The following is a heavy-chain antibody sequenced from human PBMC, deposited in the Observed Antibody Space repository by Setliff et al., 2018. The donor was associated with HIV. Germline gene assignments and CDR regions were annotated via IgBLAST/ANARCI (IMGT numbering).Heavy chain of an antibody. J-gene: IGHJ1*01. CDR1: GGSIRSFY. D-gene: IGHD1-26*01. Sequence: SETLSLTCTVSGGSIRSFYWSWIRQPPGKGLEWIGDIFYSGRTNYNPSLKSRVTISLDTSKIQFALKLSSVTTAGTAIYYCAGSKGATRPSAEYFQNWGQGTLVTVSS. CDR3: AGSKGATRPSAEYFQN. CDR2: IFYSGRT. V-gene: IGHV4-59*01.